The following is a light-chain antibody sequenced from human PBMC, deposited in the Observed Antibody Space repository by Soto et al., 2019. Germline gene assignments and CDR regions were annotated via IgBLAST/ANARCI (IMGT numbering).Light chain of an antibody. CDR2: GAS. V-gene: IGKV3-11*01. Sequence: EIVMTQSPATLSVSPGERATLSCRASQSVSSKVVWYQQKPGQAPRLLIYGASNRATGIPARFSGSGSGTDFTLTISSLEPEDFAVYFCQQRSSWPLTFGGGTKVDIK. J-gene: IGKJ4*02. CDR1: QSVSSK. CDR3: QQRSSWPLT.